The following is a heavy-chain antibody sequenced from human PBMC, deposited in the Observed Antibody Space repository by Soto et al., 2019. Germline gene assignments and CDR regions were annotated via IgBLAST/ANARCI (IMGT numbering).Heavy chain of an antibody. Sequence: SETLSLTCSVSGAVVTSGENYWSWVRQPPGKGLEWLGYIYDSGVTSYTPALKSRVTLSLDRPNNQVSLKLRSVTAADTAVYFCVRDPDHGYNGNVWGHGTLVTVSS. CDR2: IYDSGVT. D-gene: IGHD5-18*01. J-gene: IGHJ3*01. CDR3: VRDPDHGYNGNV. V-gene: IGHV4-30-4*08. CDR1: GAVVTSGENY.